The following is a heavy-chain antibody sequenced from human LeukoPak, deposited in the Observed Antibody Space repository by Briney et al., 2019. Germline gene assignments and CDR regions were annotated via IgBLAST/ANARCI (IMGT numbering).Heavy chain of an antibody. CDR1: GYTFTGYY. Sequence: ASVKVSCKASGYTFTGYYMHWVQQAPGQGLEWMGWINPNSGGTNYAQKFQGRVTMTRDTSISTAYMELSRLRSDDTAVYYCARDREYCGGDCYPYYFHSWGQGTLVTVSS. J-gene: IGHJ4*02. CDR2: INPNSGGT. V-gene: IGHV1-2*02. CDR3: ARDREYCGGDCYPYYFHS. D-gene: IGHD2-21*02.